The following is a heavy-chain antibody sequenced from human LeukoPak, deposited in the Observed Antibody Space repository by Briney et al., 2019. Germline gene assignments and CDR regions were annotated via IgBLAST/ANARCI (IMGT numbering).Heavy chain of an antibody. CDR3: ARERAKFYDILTGYRSRSRYFDP. J-gene: IGHJ5*02. D-gene: IGHD3-9*01. V-gene: IGHV4-59*12. CDR1: GGSISSYY. Sequence: PSETLSLTCTVSGGSISSYYWSWIRQPPGKGLEWIGYIYYSGSTNYNPSLKSRVTISVDTSKNQFSLKLSSVTAADTAVYYCARERAKFYDILTGYRSRSRYFDPWGQGTLVTVSS. CDR2: IYYSGST.